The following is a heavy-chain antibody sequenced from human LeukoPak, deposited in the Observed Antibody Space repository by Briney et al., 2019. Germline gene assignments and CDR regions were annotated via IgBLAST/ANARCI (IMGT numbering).Heavy chain of an antibody. Sequence: SSETLSLTCTVSGASISGDYWSWIRQPPGKTLEWIGYIYSSGNANYNPSLRSRVAMSVDTSKNQISLKLTSVTAADTAVYYCARPYYYDSRIDPWGQGTLVTVSS. J-gene: IGHJ5*02. D-gene: IGHD3-22*01. CDR2: IYSSGNA. V-gene: IGHV4-4*09. CDR1: GASISGDY. CDR3: ARPYYYDSRIDP.